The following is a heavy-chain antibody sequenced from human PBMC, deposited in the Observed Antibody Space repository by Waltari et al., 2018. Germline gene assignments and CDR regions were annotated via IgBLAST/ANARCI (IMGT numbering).Heavy chain of an antibody. CDR3: ARGEGYCSGGSCYSPNWFDP. CDR2: MTPNSGNT. J-gene: IGHJ5*02. Sequence: QVQLVQSGAEVKKPGASVKVSCKASGYTFTSYDINWVRQAPGQGLEWMGWMTPNSGNTGYAQKFQGRVTMTRNTSISTAYMELSSLRSEDTAVYYCARGEGYCSGGSCYSPNWFDPWGQGTLVTVSS. D-gene: IGHD2-15*01. CDR1: GYTFTSYD. V-gene: IGHV1-8*01.